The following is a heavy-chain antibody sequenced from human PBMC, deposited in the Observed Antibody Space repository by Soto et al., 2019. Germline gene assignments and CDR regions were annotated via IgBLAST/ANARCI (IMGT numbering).Heavy chain of an antibody. CDR1: GFTFSNYA. Sequence: EVPLVESGEGLVQPGGSLRLSCAASGFTFSNYAMRWVRQAPGKGLEYVSAISGNGFSTYYGDSVRGRFIISRDNSKNTLYLQMGSLRAEDMAVYYCARGPSTVATWLDYWGQGTLVTVSS. CDR2: ISGNGFST. V-gene: IGHV3-64*02. CDR3: ARGPSTVATWLDY. J-gene: IGHJ4*02. D-gene: IGHD4-17*01.